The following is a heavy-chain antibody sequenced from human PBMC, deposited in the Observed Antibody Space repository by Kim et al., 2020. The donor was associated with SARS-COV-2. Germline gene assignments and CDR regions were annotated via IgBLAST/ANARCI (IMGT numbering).Heavy chain of an antibody. CDR2: INVGSGNT. J-gene: IGHJ5*02. CDR3: VRVPFDP. CDR1: GYTFTRFA. V-gene: IGHV1-3*01. Sequence: ASVKVSCKASGYTFTRFAIHWVRQAPGQRLEWMGWINVGSGNTKYSQKFQGRFTITRDTSASTAYMELNSVTSQDTAVYYCVRVPFDPWGQGTLVTVSS.